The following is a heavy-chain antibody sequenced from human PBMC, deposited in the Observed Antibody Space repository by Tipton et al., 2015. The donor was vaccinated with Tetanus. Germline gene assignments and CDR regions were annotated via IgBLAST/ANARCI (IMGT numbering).Heavy chain of an antibody. CDR3: ASHYGSGSDDALDI. Sequence: TLSLTCTVSGGSISSYYWSWIRQPAGKGLEWIGRIYTSGSTNYNPSLKSRVTMSVDTSKNQFSLKLSSVTAADTAVYYCASHYGSGSDDALDIWGQGTMVTVSS. D-gene: IGHD3-10*01. CDR1: GGSISSYY. CDR2: IYTSGST. J-gene: IGHJ3*02. V-gene: IGHV4-4*07.